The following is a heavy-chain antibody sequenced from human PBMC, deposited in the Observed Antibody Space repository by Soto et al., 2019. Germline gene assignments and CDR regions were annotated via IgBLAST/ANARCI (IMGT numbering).Heavy chain of an antibody. V-gene: IGHV4-39*01. CDR1: GGSISSSSYY. J-gene: IGHJ4*02. CDR2: IYYSGST. Sequence: QLQLQESGPGLVKPSETLPLTCTVSGGSISSSSYYWGWIRQPPGKGLEWIGSIYYSGSTYYNPSLKSRVTISVDTSKNQFSLKLSSVTAADTAVYYCASLCSGGSCYSNYFDYWGQGTLVTVSS. CDR3: ASLCSGGSCYSNYFDY. D-gene: IGHD2-15*01.